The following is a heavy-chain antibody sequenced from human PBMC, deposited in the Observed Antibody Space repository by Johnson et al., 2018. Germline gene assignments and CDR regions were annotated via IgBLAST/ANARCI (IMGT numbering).Heavy chain of an antibody. CDR2: ISYDGSNK. V-gene: IGHV3-30-3*01. CDR3: ARDENLGCWSGGSCYSLYAFDI. CDR1: GFTFSSYA. Sequence: QVQLVESGGGVVQPGRSLRLSCAASGFTFSSYAMHWVRQAPGKGLEWVAVISYDGSNKYYADSVKGRFTISRDNSKNTLYLQMNSLRAEDTAVDYCARDENLGCWSGGSCYSLYAFDIWGQGTMVTVSS. D-gene: IGHD2-15*01. J-gene: IGHJ3*02.